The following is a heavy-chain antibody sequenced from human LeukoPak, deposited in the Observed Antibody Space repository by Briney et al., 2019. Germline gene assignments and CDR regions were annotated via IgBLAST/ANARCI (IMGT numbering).Heavy chain of an antibody. Sequence: SETLSLTCTVSGGSISSYYWSWIRQPAGKGLEWIGRIYASGSTNYNPSLKSRVTISVDTSKNQFSLKLSSVTAADTAVYYCAGRRDGYNYGDYFDYWGQGTLVTVSS. CDR3: AGRRDGYNYGDYFDY. CDR2: IYASGST. CDR1: GGSISSYY. D-gene: IGHD5-24*01. J-gene: IGHJ4*02. V-gene: IGHV4-4*07.